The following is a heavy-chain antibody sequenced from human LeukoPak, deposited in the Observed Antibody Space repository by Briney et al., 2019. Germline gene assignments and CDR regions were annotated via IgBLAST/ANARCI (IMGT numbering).Heavy chain of an antibody. J-gene: IGHJ4*02. CDR2: ISWNSGSI. V-gene: IGHV3-9*03. CDR3: AKVAQDSSSWYGEAYYLDY. D-gene: IGHD6-13*01. Sequence: GGSLRLSCAASGFTFDDYAMHWVRQAPGKGLEWVSGISWNSGSIGYADSVKGRFTISRDNAKNSLYLQMNSLRAEDMALYYCAKVAQDSSSWYGEAYYLDYWGQGTLVTVSS. CDR1: GFTFDDYA.